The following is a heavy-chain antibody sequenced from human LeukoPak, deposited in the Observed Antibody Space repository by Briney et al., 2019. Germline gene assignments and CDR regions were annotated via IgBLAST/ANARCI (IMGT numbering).Heavy chain of an antibody. D-gene: IGHD5-18*01. CDR1: GGTFSDYT. J-gene: IGHJ4*02. CDR2: FIPIVDIP. Sequence: SVKVSCKASGGTFSDYTINWVRQAPGQGLEWMGRFIPIVDIPNYAQKFQGRVTITADKSTSTAYMELSSLRSEDTAVYYCASLPVDTSMVSDYWGQGTLVTVSS. V-gene: IGHV1-69*02. CDR3: ASLPVDTSMVSDY.